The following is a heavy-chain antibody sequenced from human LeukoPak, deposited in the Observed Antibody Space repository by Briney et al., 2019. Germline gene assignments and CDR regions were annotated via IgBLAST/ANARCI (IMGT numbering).Heavy chain of an antibody. J-gene: IGHJ4*02. CDR1: GVSISGSY. D-gene: IGHD1/OR15-1a*01. V-gene: IGHV4-59*05. Sequence: SETLSLTCSVSGVSISGSYWIWIRQPPGRGLEWIASIFYREGFSYGGTSFYNPSLESRVTISVDTSKNAFSLKLNSVTAADTAVYYCGRQISANKDYWGQGTLVTVSS. CDR2: IFYREGFSYGGTS. CDR3: GRQISANKDY.